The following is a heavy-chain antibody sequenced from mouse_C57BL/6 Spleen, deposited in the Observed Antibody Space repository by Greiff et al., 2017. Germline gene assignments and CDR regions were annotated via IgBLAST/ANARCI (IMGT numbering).Heavy chain of an antibody. CDR3: AREDLGHYYGSIHYAMDY. Sequence: EVQLQQSGPELVKPGASVKISCKASGYTFTDYYMNWVKQSHGKSLEWIGDINPNNGGTSYNQKFKGKATVTVDKSSSTAYMELRSLTSEDSAVYYCAREDLGHYYGSIHYAMDYWGQGTSVTVSS. V-gene: IGHV1-26*01. CDR2: INPNNGGT. D-gene: IGHD1-1*01. CDR1: GYTFTDYY. J-gene: IGHJ4*01.